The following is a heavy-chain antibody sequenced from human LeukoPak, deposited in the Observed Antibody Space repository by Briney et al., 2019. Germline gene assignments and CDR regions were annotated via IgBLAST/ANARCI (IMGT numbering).Heavy chain of an antibody. J-gene: IGHJ6*02. CDR1: GDSISSSSSY. CDR2: ISYSGNT. D-gene: IGHD4/OR15-4a*01. Sequence: PSETLSLTCTVSGDSISSSSSYWGWIRQPPGKGLEWIGSISYSGNTYYNPSLKSRVSTSVDTSKNQFSLKLSSVTAADTAVYYCGRMISANFYIYYGMDIWGQGTTVTVSS. V-gene: IGHV4-39*01. CDR3: GRMISANFYIYYGMDI.